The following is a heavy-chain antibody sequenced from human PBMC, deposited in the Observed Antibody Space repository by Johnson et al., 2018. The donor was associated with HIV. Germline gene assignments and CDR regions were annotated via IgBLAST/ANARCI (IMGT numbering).Heavy chain of an antibody. CDR2: ISYEGSNP. D-gene: IGHD6-25*01. CDR3: ARATDQRLDAFDI. V-gene: IGHV3-30-3*01. J-gene: IGHJ3*02. CDR1: GFTFNSYA. Sequence: QVQLVESGGGVDQHGRSLRLSCAASGFTFNSYAMHWVCQAPGKGLEWVAVISYEGSNPYYADSVKGRFTISRDNSKNTLYLQMNSLRAEDTAVYDCARATDQRLDAFDIWGPGTMVTVSS.